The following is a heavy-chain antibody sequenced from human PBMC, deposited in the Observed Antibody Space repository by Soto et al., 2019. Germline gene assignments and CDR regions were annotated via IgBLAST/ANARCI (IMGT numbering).Heavy chain of an antibody. V-gene: IGHV4-31*03. J-gene: IGHJ4*02. CDR3: ARDQGGDLDY. Sequence: QVQLQESGPGLMKPSQTLSLTCTVSGASIGRGGYYWTWIRQHPGKAQEWMGHIHFSGETNYNPSLMGRLTMSIDTSTNQFSLNLAAVTAADTAMYYCARDQGGDLDYWGQGTLVTVSS. CDR1: GASIGRGGYY. D-gene: IGHD2-21*01. CDR2: IHFSGET.